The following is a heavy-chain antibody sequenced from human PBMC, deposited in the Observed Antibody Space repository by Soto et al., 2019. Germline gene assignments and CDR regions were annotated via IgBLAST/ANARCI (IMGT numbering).Heavy chain of an antibody. CDR3: ARDRIIGTSYSDY. CDR1: SGSINSFY. V-gene: IGHV4-4*07. CDR2: IHSSGTT. D-gene: IGHD1-7*01. Sequence: SETLSLTCTVSSGSINSFYWSWIRQPAGKGLEWIGRIHSSGTTNYNPSLKSRVTMSVDTSKNQFSLKLTSVTAADTAVYYRARDRIIGTSYSDYWGQGILVTVSS. J-gene: IGHJ4*02.